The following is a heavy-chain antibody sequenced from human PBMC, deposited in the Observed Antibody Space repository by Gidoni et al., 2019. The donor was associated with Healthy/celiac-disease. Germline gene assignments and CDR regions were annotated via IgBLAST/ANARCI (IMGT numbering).Heavy chain of an antibody. J-gene: IGHJ5*02. V-gene: IGHV4-31*03. CDR2: IYYSGST. Sequence: QVQLQELGPGLVKPSQTLSLTCTVSGGSISRGGYYWSWIRQHPGKGLEWIGYIYYSGSTYYNPSLKSRVTISVDTSKNQFSLKLSSVTAADTAVYYCARSNIVVVPARGGFDPWGQGTLVTVSS. D-gene: IGHD2-2*01. CDR3: ARSNIVVVPARGGFDP. CDR1: GGSISRGGYY.